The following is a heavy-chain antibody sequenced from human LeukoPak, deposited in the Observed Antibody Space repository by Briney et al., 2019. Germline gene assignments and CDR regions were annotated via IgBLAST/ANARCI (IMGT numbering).Heavy chain of an antibody. CDR3: AGTPCSSTSCPLKNAFDI. Sequence: PSETLSLTCTVSGGSISSYYWSWIRQPAGKGLEWIGRIYTSGSTNYNPSLKSRVTMSVDTSKNQFSLKLSSVTAADTAVYYCAGTPCSSTSCPLKNAFDIWGQGTMVTVSS. CDR2: IYTSGST. D-gene: IGHD2-2*01. J-gene: IGHJ3*02. V-gene: IGHV4-4*07. CDR1: GGSISSYY.